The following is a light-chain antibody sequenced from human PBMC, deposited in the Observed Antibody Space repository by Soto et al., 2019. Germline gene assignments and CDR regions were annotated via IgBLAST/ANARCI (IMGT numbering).Light chain of an antibody. J-gene: IGLJ1*01. Sequence: QSALTQPPSASGSPGQSFAISCTGTSSDVGGYNYVSWYQQHPGKAPKLMIYEVNKRPSGVPDRFSGSKSGNTASLTVSGLQAEDEADYYCSSYAGSSNVFGTGTKVTV. V-gene: IGLV2-8*01. CDR3: SSYAGSSNV. CDR1: SSDVGGYNY. CDR2: EVN.